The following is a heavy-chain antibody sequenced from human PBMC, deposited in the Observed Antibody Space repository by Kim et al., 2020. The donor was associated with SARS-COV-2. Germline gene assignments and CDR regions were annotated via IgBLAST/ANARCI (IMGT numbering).Heavy chain of an antibody. Sequence: ASVKVSCKASGYTFTSYDINWVRQATGQGLEWMGWMNPNSGNTGYAQKFQGRVTMTRNTSISTAYMELSSLRSEDTAVYYCASNVGYYDFWSGYRSLDAFDIWGQGTMVTVSS. CDR2: MNPNSGNT. D-gene: IGHD3-3*01. J-gene: IGHJ3*02. CDR1: GYTFTSYD. CDR3: ASNVGYYDFWSGYRSLDAFDI. V-gene: IGHV1-8*01.